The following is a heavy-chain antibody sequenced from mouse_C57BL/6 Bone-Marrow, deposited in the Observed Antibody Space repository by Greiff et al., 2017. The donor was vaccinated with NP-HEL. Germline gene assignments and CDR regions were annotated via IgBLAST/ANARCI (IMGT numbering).Heavy chain of an antibody. CDR3: ASKDYYGSS. CDR1: GYAFSSSW. V-gene: IGHV1-82*01. D-gene: IGHD1-1*01. CDR2: IYPGDGET. Sequence: VQLQQSGPELVKPGASVKISCKASGYAFSSSWMNWVKQRPGKGLEWIGRIYPGDGETNYNGKFKGKATLAADKSSRTACMQLSSLTAEDSAVYFCASKDYYGSSWGQGTTLTVAS. J-gene: IGHJ2*01.